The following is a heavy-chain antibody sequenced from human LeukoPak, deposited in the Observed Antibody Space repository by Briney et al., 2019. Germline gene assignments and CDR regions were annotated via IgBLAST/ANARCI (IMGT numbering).Heavy chain of an antibody. D-gene: IGHD2-15*01. CDR1: GGTFSSYA. CDR2: IIPIFGTA. V-gene: IGHV1-69*05. J-gene: IGHJ3*02. CDR3: ARAGYCSGGSCYVGAFDI. Sequence: AASVKVSCKASGGTFSSYAISWVRQAPGQGLEWMGGIIPIFGTANYAQKFQGRVTITTDESTSTAYMELSSLRSEDTAVYYCARAGYCSGGSCYVGAFDIWGQGTMVTVSS.